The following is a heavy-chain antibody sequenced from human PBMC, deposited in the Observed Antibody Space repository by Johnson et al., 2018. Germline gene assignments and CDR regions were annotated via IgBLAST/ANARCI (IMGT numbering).Heavy chain of an antibody. V-gene: IGHV3-66*02. CDR2: IYSVDST. CDR3: ARVKAFSAFDI. D-gene: IGHD3-3*02. CDR1: GFAFSKHY. Sequence: VQLVQSGGHLVQPGGSLRLSCAATGFAFSKHYMAWVRQPPGKGLDWVSVIYSVDSTYYADSVKGRFTISRDNPENTLYLQMSSLKPEDTAVYYCARVKAFSAFDIWGQGTMVTVSS. J-gene: IGHJ3*02.